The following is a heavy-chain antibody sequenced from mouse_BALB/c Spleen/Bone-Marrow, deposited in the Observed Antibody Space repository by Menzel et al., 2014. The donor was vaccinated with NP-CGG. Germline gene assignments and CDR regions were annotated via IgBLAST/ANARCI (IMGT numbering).Heavy chain of an antibody. CDR3: APGDFAY. Sequence: VQLQQPGAELVKPGTSVKMSCKASGYTFTSYVMHWVKQKPGQGLEWIGYINPYNDGTKYNEKFKGKATLTSDKSSSTAYMELSSLTSEDSAVYYCAPGDFAYWGQGTLVTVSA. CDR1: GYTFTSYV. V-gene: IGHV1-14*01. J-gene: IGHJ3*01. CDR2: INPYNDGT.